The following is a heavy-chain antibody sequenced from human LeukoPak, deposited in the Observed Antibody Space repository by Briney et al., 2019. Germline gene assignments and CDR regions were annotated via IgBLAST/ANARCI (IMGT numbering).Heavy chain of an antibody. D-gene: IGHD2-15*01. CDR2: IYYSGNT. V-gene: IGHV4-59*08. CDR1: GGSISSYY. J-gene: IGHJ4*02. CDR3: ARQRGGYVDY. Sequence: SETLSLTCTVSGGSISSYYWSWIRQPPGKGLEWIGYIYYSGNTNYNPSLKSRVTISVDTSKNQFSLMLGSVTAADTAVFYCARQRGGYVDYWGQGTLVTVSS.